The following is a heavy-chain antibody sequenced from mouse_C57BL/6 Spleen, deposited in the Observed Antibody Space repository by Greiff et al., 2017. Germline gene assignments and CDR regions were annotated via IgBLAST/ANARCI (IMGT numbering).Heavy chain of an antibody. CDR1: GFTFSDYG. D-gene: IGHD5-1*01. CDR2: ISSGSSTI. CDR3: ARPCTIYYYAMDY. J-gene: IGHJ4*01. V-gene: IGHV5-17*01. Sequence: EVQLVESGGGLVKPGGSLKLSCAASGFTFSDYGMHWVRQAPEKGLEWVAYISSGSSTIYYADTVKGRFTISRDNAKNTLFLQMTSLRSEDTAMYYCARPCTIYYYAMDYWGQGTSVTVSS.